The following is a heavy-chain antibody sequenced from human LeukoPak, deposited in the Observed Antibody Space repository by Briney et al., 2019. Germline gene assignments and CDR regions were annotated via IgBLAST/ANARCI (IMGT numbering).Heavy chain of an antibody. CDR3: ARRDITMVRGVIINYYYYYYYMDV. CDR1: GGSISSSY. J-gene: IGHJ6*03. CDR2: IYISGST. D-gene: IGHD3-10*01. Sequence: PSETLSLTCSVSGGSISSSYWSWIRQPAGKGLEWIGRIYISGSTNYNPSLKSRVTMSVDTSKNQFSLKLSSVTAADTAVYYCARRDITMVRGVIINYYYYYYYMDVWGKGTTVTISS. V-gene: IGHV4-4*07.